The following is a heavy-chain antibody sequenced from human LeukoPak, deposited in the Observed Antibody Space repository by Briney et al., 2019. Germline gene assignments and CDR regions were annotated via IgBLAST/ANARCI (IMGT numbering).Heavy chain of an antibody. J-gene: IGHJ4*02. Sequence: GGSLRLSCAASGFTFSIYTMNWVRQAPGKGLEWVSYIDSSSSTTYYADSVKGRFTISRDNAKNSLYLQMISLRDDDTAVYYCARERALYHGNADFDYWGQGTLVTVSA. CDR2: IDSSSSTT. CDR1: GFTFSIYT. CDR3: ARERALYHGNADFDY. D-gene: IGHD3-10*01. V-gene: IGHV3-48*02.